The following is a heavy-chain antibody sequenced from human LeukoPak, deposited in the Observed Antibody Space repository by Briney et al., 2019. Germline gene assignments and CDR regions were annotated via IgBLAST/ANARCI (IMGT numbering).Heavy chain of an antibody. CDR2: IYTSGST. CDR1: GGSISSYY. V-gene: IGHV4-4*07. CDR3: ARAGYCSGRSCPPYYYGMDV. D-gene: IGHD2-15*01. J-gene: IGHJ6*02. Sequence: SETLSLTCTVSGGSISSYYWSWIRQPAGKGLEWIGRIYTSGSTNYNPSLKSRVTMSVDTSKNQFSLKLSSVTAADTAVYYCARAGYCSGRSCPPYYYGMDVWGQGTTVTVSS.